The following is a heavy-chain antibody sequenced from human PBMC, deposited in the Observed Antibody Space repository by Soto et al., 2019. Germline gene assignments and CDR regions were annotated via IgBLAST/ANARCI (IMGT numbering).Heavy chain of an antibody. CDR3: AGEGVRGMDV. J-gene: IGHJ6*02. D-gene: IGHD3-16*01. Sequence: VQLVQSGAEVKKPGASVKVSCKASGYTFTSYDINWVRQATGQGLEWMGWMNHNSANTGYAQKFQGRVTMTRNTCRRTAYMELRSLGSEDTAVYYCAGEGVRGMDVWGQGTTVTVSS. CDR2: MNHNSANT. V-gene: IGHV1-8*01. CDR1: GYTFTSYD.